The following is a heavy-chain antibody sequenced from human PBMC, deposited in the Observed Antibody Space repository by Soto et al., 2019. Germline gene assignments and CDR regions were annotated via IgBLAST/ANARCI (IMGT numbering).Heavy chain of an antibody. CDR3: AREHIVVVTAYDAFDI. J-gene: IGHJ3*02. D-gene: IGHD2-21*02. CDR2: ISSSSSYI. CDR1: GFTFSSYS. Sequence: GGSLRLSCAASGFTFSSYSMNWVRQAPGKGLEWVSSISSSSSYIYYADSVKGRFTISRDNAKNSLYLKMNSLRAEDTAVYYCAREHIVVVTAYDAFDIWGQGTMVTVSS. V-gene: IGHV3-21*01.